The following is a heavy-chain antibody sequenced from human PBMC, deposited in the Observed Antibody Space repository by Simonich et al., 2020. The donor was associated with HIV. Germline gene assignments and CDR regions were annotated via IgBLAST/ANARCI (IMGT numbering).Heavy chain of an antibody. CDR3: ASGGSISSVWADDY. V-gene: IGHV3-30*07. Sequence: QVQLVESGGGVVQPGRSLRLSCAASGFTFSSYAMHWVRQAPGKGLEWVAVISYDGSNKYYADAVKGRFTISSDNSKNTLYLQMNSLRAEDTAVYYCASGGSISSVWADDYWGQGTLVTVSS. CDR1: GFTFSSYA. J-gene: IGHJ4*02. CDR2: ISYDGSNK. D-gene: IGHD3-16*01.